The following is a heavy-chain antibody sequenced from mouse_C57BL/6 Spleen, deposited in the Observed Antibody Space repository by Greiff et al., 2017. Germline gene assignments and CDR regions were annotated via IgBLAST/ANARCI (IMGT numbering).Heavy chain of an antibody. V-gene: IGHV1-82*01. CDR1: GYAFSSSW. CDR2: IYPGDGDT. D-gene: IGHD1-1*02. Sequence: VKLQESGPELVKPGASVKISCKASGYAFSSSWMNWVKQRPGKGLEWIGRIYPGDGDTNYNGKFKGKATLTADKSSSTAYMQLSSLTSEDSAVYFCAREGGKDWGQGTLVTVSA. CDR3: AREGGKD. J-gene: IGHJ3*01.